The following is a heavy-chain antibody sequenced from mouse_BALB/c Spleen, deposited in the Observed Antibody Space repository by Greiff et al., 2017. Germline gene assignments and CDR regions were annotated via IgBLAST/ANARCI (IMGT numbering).Heavy chain of an antibody. D-gene: IGHD1-1*01. CDR1: GFNIKDYY. CDR2: IDPENGDT. CDR3: NVITTVVATPYFDY. J-gene: IGHJ2*01. V-gene: IGHV14-4*02. Sequence: EVQLQQSGAELVRSGASVKLSCTASGFNIKDYYMHWVKQRPEQGLEWIGWIDPENGDTEYAPKFQGKATMTADTSSNTAYLQLSSLTSEDTAVYYCNVITTVVATPYFDYWGQGTTLTVSS.